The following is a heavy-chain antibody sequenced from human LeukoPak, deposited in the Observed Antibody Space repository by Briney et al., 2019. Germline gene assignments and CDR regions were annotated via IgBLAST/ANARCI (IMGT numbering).Heavy chain of an antibody. J-gene: IGHJ4*02. D-gene: IGHD3-10*01. CDR3: ARDKVLLWFGESIYYFDY. Sequence: ASVKVSCKASGGTFSSYAISWVRQAPGQGLEWMGRIIPILGIANYAQKFQGRVTITADKSTSTAYMELSSLRSEDTAVYYCARDKVLLWFGESIYYFDYWSQGTLVTVPS. V-gene: IGHV1-69*04. CDR2: IIPILGIA. CDR1: GGTFSSYA.